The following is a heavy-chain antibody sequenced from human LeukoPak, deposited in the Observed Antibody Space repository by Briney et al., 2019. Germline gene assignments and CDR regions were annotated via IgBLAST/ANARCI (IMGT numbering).Heavy chain of an antibody. CDR1: GGSISSYY. CDR2: IYTSGST. V-gene: IGHV4-4*07. Sequence: SETLSLTCTVSGGSISSYYWSWIRQPAGKGLEWIGRIYTSGSTNYNPSLKSRVTMSVDTSKNQFSLKLSSVTAADTAVYYCARGIVTTFPYYYYYYYMDVWGKGTTVTVSS. CDR3: ARGIVTTFPYYYYYYYMDV. J-gene: IGHJ6*03. D-gene: IGHD4-11*01.